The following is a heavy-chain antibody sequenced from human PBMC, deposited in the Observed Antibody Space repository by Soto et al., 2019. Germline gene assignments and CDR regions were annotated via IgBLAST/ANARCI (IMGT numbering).Heavy chain of an antibody. CDR1: GFTFSSYA. Sequence: GGSLRLSCAASGFTFSSYAMTWVRQAPGKGLEWVSTISGSGASTYYADSVKGRFTISRDISKDTLYLQMNSLRAEDTAVYYCAKEAHLAYFDYWGQGTLVTVSS. J-gene: IGHJ4*02. V-gene: IGHV3-23*01. CDR2: ISGSGAST. CDR3: AKEAHLAYFDY.